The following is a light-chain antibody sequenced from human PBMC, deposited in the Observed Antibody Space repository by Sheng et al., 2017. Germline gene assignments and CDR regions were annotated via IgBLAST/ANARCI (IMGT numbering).Light chain of an antibody. CDR3: QQYDSHPYS. Sequence: ETLMTQSPATLSVSPGDSATLSCRTSQGVNRHLAWYKQKPGQAPRLLIYGASSRATGIPDRFSGSGSGTEFTLTISSLQPDDFASYYCQQYDSHPYSLVQGPKL. CDR1: QGVNRH. V-gene: IGKV3D-15*01. J-gene: IGKJ2*01. CDR2: GAS.